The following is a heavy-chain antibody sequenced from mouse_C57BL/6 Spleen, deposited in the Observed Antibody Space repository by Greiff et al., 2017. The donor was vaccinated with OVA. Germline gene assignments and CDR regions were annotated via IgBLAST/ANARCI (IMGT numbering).Heavy chain of an antibody. CDR1: GFTFSDYY. Sequence: EVQVVESGGGLVQPGGSLKLSCAASGFTFSDYYMYWVRQTPEKRLEWVAYISNGGGSTYYPDTVKGRFTISRDNAKNTLYLQMSRLKSEDTAMYYCARQGAYYSNYGAMDYWGQGTSVTVSS. CDR3: ARQGAYYSNYGAMDY. CDR2: ISNGGGST. J-gene: IGHJ4*01. V-gene: IGHV5-12*01. D-gene: IGHD2-5*01.